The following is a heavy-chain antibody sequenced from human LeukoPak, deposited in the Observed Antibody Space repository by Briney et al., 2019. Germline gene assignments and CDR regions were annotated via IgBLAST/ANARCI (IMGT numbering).Heavy chain of an antibody. CDR1: GFTFSRYG. CDR2: ISYDGSNK. Sequence: PGGSLRLSCAASGFTFSRYGMDWVRQAPGKGLEWVAVISYDGSNKNYADSVKGRFTISRDNSKNTLYLQMNSLRAEDTAVYYCAREGVYYYDSSGAYYFDSWGQGTLVTVSS. D-gene: IGHD3-22*01. CDR3: AREGVYYYDSSGAYYFDS. J-gene: IGHJ4*02. V-gene: IGHV3-30*03.